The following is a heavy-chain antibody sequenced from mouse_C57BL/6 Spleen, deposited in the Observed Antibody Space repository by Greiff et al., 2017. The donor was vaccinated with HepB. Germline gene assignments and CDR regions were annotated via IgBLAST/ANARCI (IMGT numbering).Heavy chain of an antibody. CDR1: GYTFTSYD. D-gene: IGHD1-1*01. CDR2: IYPRDGST. J-gene: IGHJ2*01. Sequence: VKVVESGPELVKPGASVKLSCKASGYTFTSYDINWVKQRPGQGLEWIGWIYPRDGSTKYNEKFKGKATLTVDTSSSTAYMELHSLTSEDSAVYFCARAGITTVVATDYWGQGTTLTVSS. CDR3: ARAGITTVVATDY. V-gene: IGHV1-85*01.